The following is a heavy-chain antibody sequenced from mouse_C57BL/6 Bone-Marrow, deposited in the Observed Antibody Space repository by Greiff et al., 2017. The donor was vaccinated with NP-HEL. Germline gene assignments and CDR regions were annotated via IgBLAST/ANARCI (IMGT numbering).Heavy chain of an antibody. V-gene: IGHV1-5*01. Sequence: VQLKESGTVLARPGASVKMSCKTSGYTFTSYWMHWVKQRPGQGLEWIWAIYPGNSDTSYNQKFKGKAKLTAVTSASTAYMELSSLTNEDSAVYYCTGYYGSSPAWFAYWGQGTLVTVSA. CDR1: GYTFTSYW. CDR3: TGYYGSSPAWFAY. J-gene: IGHJ3*01. CDR2: IYPGNSDT. D-gene: IGHD1-1*01.